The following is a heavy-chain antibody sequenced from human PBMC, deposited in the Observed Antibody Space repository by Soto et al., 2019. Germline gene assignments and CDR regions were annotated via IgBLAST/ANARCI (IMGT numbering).Heavy chain of an antibody. D-gene: IGHD3-10*01. Sequence: SEALALTCTVSGGSIRSYYWSWIRKTQGKGLEWIGYIYYSGSTNYNPSLKSRVTISVDTSKNQFSLKLSSVTAADTAVYYCAKHRGYYYGSGSYYYGMDVWGQGNTVTVSS. J-gene: IGHJ6*02. V-gene: IGHV4-59*01. CDR1: GGSIRSYY. CDR2: IYYSGST. CDR3: AKHRGYYYGSGSYYYGMDV.